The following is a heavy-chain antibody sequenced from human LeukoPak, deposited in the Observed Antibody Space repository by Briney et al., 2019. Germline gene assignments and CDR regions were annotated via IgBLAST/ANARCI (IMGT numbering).Heavy chain of an antibody. CDR1: GFTFSNYG. CDR2: ISSSSSYI. J-gene: IGHJ6*03. V-gene: IGHV3-21*01. CDR3: AKSSGWNYYYYYMDV. Sequence: GGSLRLSCAASGFTFSNYGMNWVRQAPGKGLEWVSSISSSSSYIYYADSVKGRFTISRDNAKNSLYLQMNSLRAEDTAVYYCAKSSGWNYYYYYMDVWGKGTTVIASS. D-gene: IGHD6-19*01.